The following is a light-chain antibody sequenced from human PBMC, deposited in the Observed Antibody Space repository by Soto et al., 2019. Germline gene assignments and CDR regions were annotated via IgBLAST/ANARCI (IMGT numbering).Light chain of an antibody. J-gene: IGLJ3*02. V-gene: IGLV7-43*01. CDR3: LLYYGGAQPWV. Sequence: QSVLTQPPSVSGAPGGTVTLTCASSTGAVTSGYYPNWFQQRSGQAPRALIYSTSNKHSWTPARFSGSLLGGKAALTLSGVQPEDEAEYYCLLYYGGAQPWVFGGGTKLTVL. CDR2: STS. CDR1: TGAVTSGYY.